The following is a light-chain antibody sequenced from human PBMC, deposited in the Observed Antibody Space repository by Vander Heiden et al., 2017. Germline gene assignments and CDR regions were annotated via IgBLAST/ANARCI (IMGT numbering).Light chain of an antibody. Sequence: DIQMTQSPSSLSASVGDRVTITCRASQSISSYLNWYQQKPGKAPKLLIYAASSLQSGVPSRFSRSGSGTDFTLTIRSLQPEDFATYYCQQSSSTPSTF. CDR3: QQSSSTPST. J-gene: IGKJ2*01. CDR1: QSISSY. CDR2: AAS. V-gene: IGKV1-39*01.